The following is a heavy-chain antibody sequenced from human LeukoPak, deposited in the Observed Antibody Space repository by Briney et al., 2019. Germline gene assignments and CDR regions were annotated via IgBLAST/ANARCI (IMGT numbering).Heavy chain of an antibody. D-gene: IGHD3-16*01. J-gene: IGHJ4*02. CDR2: INHSGST. CDR1: GGSFSGYY. V-gene: IGHV4-34*01. CDR3: ARGDYGLLNY. Sequence: SETLSLTCAVYGGSFSGYYWSWIRQPPGKGLEWLGEINHSGSTNYNPSLKSRATISVDTSKNQFSLKLSSVTAADTAVYYCARGDYGLLNYWGQGTLVTVSS.